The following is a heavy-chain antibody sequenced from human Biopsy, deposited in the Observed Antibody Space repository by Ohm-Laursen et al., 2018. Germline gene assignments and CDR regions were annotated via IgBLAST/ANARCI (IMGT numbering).Heavy chain of an antibody. Sequence: SLRLSCSASGLSFSMYAMSWVRQAPGKGLEWVSAFGGSGGGTYYADSVKGRFTISRDDSKNTVYLQMNSLRVEDRAVYYCARPMSRVVAYGMDVWGQGTTVTVSS. CDR1: GLSFSMYA. V-gene: IGHV3-23*01. J-gene: IGHJ6*02. D-gene: IGHD2-15*01. CDR2: FGGSGGGT. CDR3: ARPMSRVVAYGMDV.